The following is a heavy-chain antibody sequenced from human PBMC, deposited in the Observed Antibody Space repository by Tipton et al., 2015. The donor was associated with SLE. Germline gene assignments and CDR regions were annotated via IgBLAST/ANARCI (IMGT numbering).Heavy chain of an antibody. J-gene: IGHJ4*02. CDR1: GGSFSDSY. Sequence: TLSLTCAVYGGSFSDSYWSWIRQPPGKGLEWIGEVRHSGSTNYNPSLKSRVTISVDTSKNQFSLKLSSVTAADTAVYYCASPNYDILTGYSPYFDYWGQGTLVTVSS. D-gene: IGHD3-9*01. CDR2: VRHSGST. V-gene: IGHV4-34*01. CDR3: ASPNYDILTGYSPYFDY.